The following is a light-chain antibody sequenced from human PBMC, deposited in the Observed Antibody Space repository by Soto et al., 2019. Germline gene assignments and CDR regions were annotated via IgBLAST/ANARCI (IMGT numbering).Light chain of an antibody. CDR3: CSYAGSYTFYV. J-gene: IGLJ1*01. V-gene: IGLV2-11*01. CDR2: DVS. Sequence: QSALTQPRSVSGSPGQSVTISCTGSSSDVGAYDYVSWYQHHPGTAPKLMIYDVSMRPSGVPDRFSGSKSGNTASLTISGLQAEDEADYYCCSYAGSYTFYVFGTGTKLTVL. CDR1: SSDVGAYDY.